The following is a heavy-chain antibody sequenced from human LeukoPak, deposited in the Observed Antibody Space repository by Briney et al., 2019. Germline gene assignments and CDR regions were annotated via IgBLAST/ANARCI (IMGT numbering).Heavy chain of an antibody. V-gene: IGHV1-46*01. D-gene: IGHD2-2*01. Sequence: ASVKVSCKASGYTFTSYYMHWVRQAPGQGLEWMGIINPSGGSTSYAQKFQGRVTMTRDTSTSTVYMELSSLRSEDTAVYYCASTSDIVVVPAAIGYYYGMDVWGQGTTVTVSS. CDR1: GYTFTSYY. J-gene: IGHJ6*02. CDR3: ASTSDIVVVPAAIGYYYGMDV. CDR2: INPSGGST.